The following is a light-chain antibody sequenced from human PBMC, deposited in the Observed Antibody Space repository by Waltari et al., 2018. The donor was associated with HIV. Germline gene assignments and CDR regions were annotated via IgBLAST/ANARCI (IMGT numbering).Light chain of an antibody. CDR3: SSYRNSTFYV. V-gene: IGLV2-14*03. J-gene: IGLJ1*01. Sequence: QSALTQPASVSGSPGQSITISCTGTTSDLGGYNYVSWYQQHPGKAPRVIIYDVSNRPSGVSDRFSGSKSGNTASLTISGLQAEDEGDYFCSSYRNSTFYVFGNGTKVTVL. CDR2: DVS. CDR1: TSDLGGYNY.